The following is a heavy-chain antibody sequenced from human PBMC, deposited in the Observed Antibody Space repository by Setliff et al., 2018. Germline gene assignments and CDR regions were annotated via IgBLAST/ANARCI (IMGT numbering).Heavy chain of an antibody. CDR3: ARGSSSPGVDY. CDR1: GFTFSDYY. J-gene: IGHJ4*02. D-gene: IGHD6-6*01. Sequence: PGGSLRLSCAASGFTFSDYYMNWIRQAPGKGLEWISYISSSGTSIYYADSVKGRFTISKDNAKNSLYLQMNSLRAEDTAVYYCARGSSSPGVDYWGQGTLVTVSS. V-gene: IGHV3-11*04. CDR2: ISSSGTSI.